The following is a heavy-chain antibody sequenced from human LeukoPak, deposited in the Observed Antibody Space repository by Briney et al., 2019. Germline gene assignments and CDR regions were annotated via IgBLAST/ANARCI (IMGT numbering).Heavy chain of an antibody. J-gene: IGHJ4*02. Sequence: GGSLRLSCAASGFTFSTYSMSWVRQAPGKGLEWVSSISSSSYIYYADSVKGRFTISRDNAKNSLFLQMNSLRAEDTALYYCARDRSTNSYAEYFFDYWGQGTLVTVSS. CDR1: GFTFSTYS. CDR2: ISSSSYI. CDR3: ARDRSTNSYAEYFFDY. D-gene: IGHD5-18*01. V-gene: IGHV3-21*01.